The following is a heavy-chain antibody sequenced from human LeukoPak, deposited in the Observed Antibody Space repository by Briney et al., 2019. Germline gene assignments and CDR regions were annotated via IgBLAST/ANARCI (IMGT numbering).Heavy chain of an antibody. V-gene: IGHV4-39*07. CDR3: ARDVAYNWNLYYMDV. D-gene: IGHD1-20*01. CDR2: IYYSGST. J-gene: IGHJ6*03. Sequence: SETLSLTCTVSGGSISNSRYYWGWIRQPPGKGLEWIGSIYYSGSTYNNPSLKSRVTISVDTSKNQFSLKLSSVTAADTAVYYCARDVAYNWNLYYMDVWGKGTTVGVCS. CDR1: GGSISNSRYY.